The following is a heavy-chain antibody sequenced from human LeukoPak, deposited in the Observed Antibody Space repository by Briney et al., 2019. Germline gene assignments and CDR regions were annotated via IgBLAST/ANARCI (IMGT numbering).Heavy chain of an antibody. V-gene: IGHV4-59*12. CDR2: MSYIGIT. CDR3: ARTTDWGSPAYSDY. D-gene: IGHD7-27*01. J-gene: IGHJ4*02. CDR1: GDSMRSYY. Sequence: SETLSLTCTVSGDSMRSYYWSWIRQPPGQGLEWIGYMSYIGITNYNPSLKSRVTISVDRSKNQVSLKLTSLTAADTAVYYCARTTDWGSPAYSDYWGQGTLVTVSS.